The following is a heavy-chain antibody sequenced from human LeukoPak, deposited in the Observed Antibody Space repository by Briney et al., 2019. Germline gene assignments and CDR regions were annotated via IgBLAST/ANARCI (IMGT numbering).Heavy chain of an antibody. CDR2: ISSSGSTT. D-gene: IGHD4-17*01. CDR3: ARGEITVTMRYFDY. J-gene: IGHJ4*02. V-gene: IGHV3-48*03. CDR1: GFTFSSYE. Sequence: GGSLRLSCAASGFTFSSYEMNWVRQAPGKGLEWVSYISSSGSTTYYADSVKGRFTISRDNAKNSLYLQINSLRAEDTAIYYCARGEITVTMRYFDYWGQGTLVTVSS.